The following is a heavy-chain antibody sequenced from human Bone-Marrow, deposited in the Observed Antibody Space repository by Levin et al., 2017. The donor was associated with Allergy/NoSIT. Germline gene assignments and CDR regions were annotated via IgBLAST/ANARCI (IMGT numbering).Heavy chain of an antibody. CDR3: AKSGRDFWSGYGDY. D-gene: IGHD3-3*01. V-gene: IGHV3-30*18. CDR2: ISYDGSNK. Sequence: GGSLRLSCAASGFTFSSYGMHWVRQAPGKGLEWVAVISYDGSNKYYADSVKGRFTISRDNSKNTLYLQMNSLRAEDTAVYYCAKSGRDFWSGYGDYWGQGTLVTVSS. J-gene: IGHJ4*02. CDR1: GFTFSSYG.